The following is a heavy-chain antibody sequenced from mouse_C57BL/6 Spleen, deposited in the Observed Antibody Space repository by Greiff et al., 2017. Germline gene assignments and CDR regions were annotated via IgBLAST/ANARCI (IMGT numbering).Heavy chain of an antibody. J-gene: IGHJ4*01. Sequence: QVQLQQSGPELVKPGASVKISCKASGYSFTSYYIHWVKQRPGQGLEWIGWIYPGSGNTKYNEKFKGKATLTADTSSSTAYMQLSSLTSEDTAVYYCAEGRGCGNYVYYAMDYWGQGTAVTVSS. CDR3: AEGRGCGNYVYYAMDY. V-gene: IGHV1-66*01. CDR2: IYPGSGNT. CDR1: GYSFTSYY. D-gene: IGHD2-1*01.